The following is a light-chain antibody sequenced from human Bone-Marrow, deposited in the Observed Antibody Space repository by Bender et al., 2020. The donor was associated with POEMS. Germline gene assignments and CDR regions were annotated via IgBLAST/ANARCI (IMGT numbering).Light chain of an antibody. V-gene: IGLV2-11*01. Sequence: QSALTQPRSVSGSPGQSVTISCTGTRSDVGAYNYVSWYQQHPGKAPKLMIFDVSKRPSGVPDRFSGSKSGNTASLTISGLQAEDEADYYCQSFDTSLSGWVFGAGTKLTV. CDR1: RSDVGAYNY. J-gene: IGLJ3*02. CDR2: DVS. CDR3: QSFDTSLSGWV.